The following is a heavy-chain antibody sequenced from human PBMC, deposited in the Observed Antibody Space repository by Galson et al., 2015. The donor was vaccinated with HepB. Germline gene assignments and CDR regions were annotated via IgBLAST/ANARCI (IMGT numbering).Heavy chain of an antibody. V-gene: IGHV3-30*03. Sequence: SLRLSCAASGFTFSSHGMHWVRQAPGKGLEWVALISFDGINKYADSVKGRFTISRDNSKNTLYLQMNSLRAEDTAVYFCLLNFDFWSAYSHQYDVDVWGQGTTVTVSS. CDR2: ISFDGIN. CDR1: GFTFSSHG. CDR3: LLNFDFWSAYSHQYDVDV. D-gene: IGHD3-3*01. J-gene: IGHJ6*02.